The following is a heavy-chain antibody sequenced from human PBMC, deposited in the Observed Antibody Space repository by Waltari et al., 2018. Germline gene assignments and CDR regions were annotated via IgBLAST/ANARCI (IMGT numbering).Heavy chain of an antibody. CDR1: GFDFHNYA. V-gene: IGHV3-9*01. J-gene: IGHJ4*02. CDR3: ARIAARSRVDY. D-gene: IGHD6-6*01. CDR2: ITWNGGSV. Sequence: EVQLVESGGGVVQPGRSLSLSCVVSGFDFHNYAMYWVRQAPGKGLEWVSGITWNGGSVAYADSVKGRFTISRDNAKNSLYLRMASLRVEDTAFYYCARIAARSRVDYWGQGTLVTVSS.